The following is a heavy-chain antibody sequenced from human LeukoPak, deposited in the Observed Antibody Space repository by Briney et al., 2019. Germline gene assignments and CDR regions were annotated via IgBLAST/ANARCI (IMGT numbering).Heavy chain of an antibody. CDR3: ARAGYSGYDLGDFDY. CDR1: GYTFTSYY. V-gene: IGHV1-46*01. CDR2: INPSGGST. Sequence: ASVKVSCKASGYTFTSYYMHWVRQAPGQGLEWMGIINPSGGSTSYAQKFQGRVTMTRDMSTSTVYMELSSRRSEDTAVYYCARAGYSGYDLGDFDYWGQGTLVTVSS. D-gene: IGHD5-12*01. J-gene: IGHJ4*02.